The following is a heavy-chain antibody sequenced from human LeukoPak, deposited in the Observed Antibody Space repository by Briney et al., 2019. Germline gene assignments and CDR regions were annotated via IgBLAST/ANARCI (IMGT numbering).Heavy chain of an antibody. Sequence: EASVKVSCKASGGTFSSYAISWVRQAPGQGLEWMGGIIPIFGTANYAQKFQGRVTITTDESTSTAYMELSSLRPEDTAVYYCARTIFGVVIPTENWFDPWGQGTLVTVSS. CDR1: GGTFSSYA. J-gene: IGHJ5*02. CDR3: ARTIFGVVIPTENWFDP. V-gene: IGHV1-69*05. CDR2: IIPIFGTA. D-gene: IGHD3-3*01.